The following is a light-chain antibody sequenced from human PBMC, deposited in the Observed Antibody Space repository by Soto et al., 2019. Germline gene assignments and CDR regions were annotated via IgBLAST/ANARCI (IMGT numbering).Light chain of an antibody. V-gene: IGKV1-9*01. CDR1: QGISSY. CDR3: QKLNSYPRT. CDR2: AAS. Sequence: DIQLTQSPSFLSASVGDRVTITCRASQGISSYLAWYQQKPGKAPKLLIYAASTLQSGVPSRFSGSGSGTEFTLTTSSLQPEDFATYYCQKLNSYPRTFGQGTKVEIK. J-gene: IGKJ1*01.